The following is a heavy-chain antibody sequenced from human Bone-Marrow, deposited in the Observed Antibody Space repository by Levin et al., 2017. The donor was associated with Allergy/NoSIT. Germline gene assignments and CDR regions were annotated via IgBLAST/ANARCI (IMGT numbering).Heavy chain of an antibody. CDR3: ARGKWIAVAGTFDY. V-gene: IGHV1-18*01. J-gene: IGHJ4*02. D-gene: IGHD6-19*01. CDR2: ISAYNGNT. CDR1: GYTFTSYG. Sequence: GESLKISCKASGYTFTSYGISWVRQAPGQGLEWMGWISAYNGNTNYAQKLQGRATMTTDTSTSTAYMELRSLRSDDTAVYYCARGKWIAVAGTFDYWGQGTLVTVSS.